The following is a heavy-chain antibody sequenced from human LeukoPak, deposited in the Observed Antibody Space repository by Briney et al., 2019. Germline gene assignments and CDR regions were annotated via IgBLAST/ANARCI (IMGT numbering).Heavy chain of an antibody. V-gene: IGHV3-21*01. CDR2: ISSSSSYI. CDR3: ARFPPRSAAFDI. J-gene: IGHJ3*02. CDR1: GFTFSSYS. Sequence: GGSLRLSCAASGFTFSSYSMNWVRQAPGKGLEWVSSISSSSSYIYYADSVKGRFTISRDNAKNSLYLQMNSLRAEDTAVYYCARFPPRSAAFDIWGQGTMVTVSS.